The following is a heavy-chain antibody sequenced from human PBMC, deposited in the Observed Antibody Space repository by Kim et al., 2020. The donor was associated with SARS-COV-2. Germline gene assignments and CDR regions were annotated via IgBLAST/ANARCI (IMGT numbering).Heavy chain of an antibody. CDR3: APQNSGYDYSGY. D-gene: IGHD5-12*01. Sequence: YYADAVNGRFTISRDNAKNSLYLQMNSLRAEDTAVYYCAPQNSGYDYSGYWGQGTLVTVSS. J-gene: IGHJ4*02. V-gene: IGHV3-21*01.